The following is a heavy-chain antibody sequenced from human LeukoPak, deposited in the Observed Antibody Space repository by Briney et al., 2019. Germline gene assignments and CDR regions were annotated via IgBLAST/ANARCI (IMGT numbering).Heavy chain of an antibody. D-gene: IGHD6-19*01. J-gene: IGHJ4*02. CDR3: VVTQKWLAFDY. Sequence: PSETLSLTCAVSGGPISGRYWSWIRQPPGKGLEWIANWRYDGSPNYTPSLESRATISLDTSKNQFSLRLTSVTAADTAVYYCVVTQKWLAFDYWGQGILVTVSS. CDR2: WRYDGSP. V-gene: IGHV4-59*08. CDR1: GGPISGRY.